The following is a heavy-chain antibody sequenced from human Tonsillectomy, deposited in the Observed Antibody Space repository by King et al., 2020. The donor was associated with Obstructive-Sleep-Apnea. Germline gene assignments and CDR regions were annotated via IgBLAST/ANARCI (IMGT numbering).Heavy chain of an antibody. J-gene: IGHJ6*02. CDR2: ISGSGGST. V-gene: IGHV3-23*04. D-gene: IGHD3/OR15-3a*01. CDR3: AKDIGTGYHYYGMDV. Sequence: VQLVESGGGLVQPGGSLRVSCAASGFTFSSYAMNWVRQAPGKGLEWVSAISGSGGSTYYADSVKGRFTISRDNSKNTLYLHMNSLRADDTALYYCAKDIGTGYHYYGMDVWGQGTTVTVSS. CDR1: GFTFSSYA.